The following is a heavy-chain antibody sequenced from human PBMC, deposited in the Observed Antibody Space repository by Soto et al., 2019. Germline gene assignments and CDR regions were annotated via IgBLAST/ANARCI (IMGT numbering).Heavy chain of an antibody. J-gene: IGHJ6*02. V-gene: IGHV4-4*07. CDR1: GDSINSYF. D-gene: IGHD2-2*01. CDR2: MYITETP. CDR3: ARVSGVVVVPAAAPTSPSFGLDV. Sequence: QVHLQESGPGLVKPSETLSLTCSVSGDSINSYFWSWIRQPAGKGLEWIGRMYITETPDYNPSLKSRVTMFLDTAKNQFSLKVRSVTAADTAVYYCARVSGVVVVPAAAPTSPSFGLDVWGQGTTVTVS.